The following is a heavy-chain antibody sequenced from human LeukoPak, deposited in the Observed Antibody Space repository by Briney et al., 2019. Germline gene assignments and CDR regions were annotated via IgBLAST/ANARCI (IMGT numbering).Heavy chain of an antibody. V-gene: IGHV4-34*01. CDR3: ARGATTDY. CDR2: INHSGST. Sequence: PSETLSLTCAVYGGSFSGYYWSWIRQPPGKGLEWIGEINHSGSTNYNPSLKSRVTISVDTSKNQFSLKLGSVTAADTAVYYCARGATTDYWGQGTLVTVSS. CDR1: GGSFSGYY. D-gene: IGHD5-12*01. J-gene: IGHJ4*02.